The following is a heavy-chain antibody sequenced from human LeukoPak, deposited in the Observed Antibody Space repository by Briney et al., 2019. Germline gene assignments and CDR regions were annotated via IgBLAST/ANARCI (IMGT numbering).Heavy chain of an antibody. V-gene: IGHV4-59*01. J-gene: IGHJ5*02. Sequence: PSETLSLTCTVSGDSINNNYWSWIRQPPGQGLEWIGYIYNSGSTKYNPSLKSRVTISVDTSKNLFSLKLTSVTAADTAVYYCATCRDEFGDHGFMSWGQGTLVSVSS. CDR2: IYNSGST. CDR3: ATCRDEFGDHGFMS. CDR1: GDSINNNY. D-gene: IGHD4-17*01.